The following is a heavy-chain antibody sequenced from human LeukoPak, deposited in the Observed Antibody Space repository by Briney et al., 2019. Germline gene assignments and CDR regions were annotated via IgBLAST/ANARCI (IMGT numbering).Heavy chain of an antibody. CDR3: ARGVSGILDY. D-gene: IGHD5/OR15-5a*01. CDR1: GDSVSRNTAA. CDR2: TYYRSKWYN. J-gene: IGHJ4*02. Sequence: SHTLSLTYAISGDSVSRNTAAWKSIRQSPSRGLERLGRTYYRSKWYNDYAVSVKSRITFNADTSKNQFSLQLNSVTAEDTAVYYCARGVSGILDYWGQGTLVTVSS. V-gene: IGHV6-1*01.